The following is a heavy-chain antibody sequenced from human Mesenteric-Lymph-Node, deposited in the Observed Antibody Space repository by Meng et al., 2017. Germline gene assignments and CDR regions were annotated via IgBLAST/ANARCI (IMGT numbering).Heavy chain of an antibody. CDR2: ISSSGSTI. CDR1: GFTFSDYY. Sequence: GESLKISCAASGFTFSDYYMSWIRQAPGKGLEWVSYISSSGSTIYYADSVKGRFTISRDNAKNSLYLQMNSLRAEDTAVYYCARHKYSSGWYVDAFDIWGQGTMVTVSS. V-gene: IGHV3-11*04. D-gene: IGHD6-19*01. J-gene: IGHJ3*02. CDR3: ARHKYSSGWYVDAFDI.